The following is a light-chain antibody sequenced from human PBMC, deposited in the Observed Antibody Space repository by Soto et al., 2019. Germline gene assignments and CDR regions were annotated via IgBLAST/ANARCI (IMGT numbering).Light chain of an antibody. Sequence: LTQPASVSGSLGQSITISCTGTTRDIAGYNYISWYQQLPGKAPKLMIYQVTIRPSGISNRFSGSKSGNTASLTISGLQAEDEADYYCTSFSSSPSLYVFGTGTKVTVL. J-gene: IGLJ1*01. CDR2: QVT. V-gene: IGLV2-14*01. CDR3: TSFSSSPSLYV. CDR1: TRDIAGYNY.